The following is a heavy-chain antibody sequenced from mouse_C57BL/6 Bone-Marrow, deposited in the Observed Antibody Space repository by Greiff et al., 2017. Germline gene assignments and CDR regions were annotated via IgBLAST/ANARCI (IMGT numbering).Heavy chain of an antibody. V-gene: IGHV5-9*01. Sequence: EVKLVESGGGLVKPGGSLKLSCAASGFTFSSYTMSWVRQTPEKRLEWVATISGGGGNTYYPDRVKGRFTISRDNAKNTLYLQMSSLRSEDTALYYCARHWGYWGQGTTLTVSS. CDR2: ISGGGGNT. CDR3: ARHWGY. CDR1: GFTFSSYT. J-gene: IGHJ2*01.